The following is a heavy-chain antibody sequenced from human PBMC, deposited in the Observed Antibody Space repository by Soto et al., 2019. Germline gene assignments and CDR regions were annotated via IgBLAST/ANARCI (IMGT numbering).Heavy chain of an antibody. CDR3: ARRPLAYLGY. V-gene: IGHV4-30-4*01. Sequence: TLSLTCTVSGGSISSGGYYWNWIRQHPGKGLEWIAYIYYTGTTYYNPSLKGRVTISVDTSKNQFSLNLRSVTAADTAVYFCARRPLAYLGYWGRGTQVTVSS. CDR2: IYYTGTT. J-gene: IGHJ4*02. CDR1: GGSISSGGYY. D-gene: IGHD6-13*01.